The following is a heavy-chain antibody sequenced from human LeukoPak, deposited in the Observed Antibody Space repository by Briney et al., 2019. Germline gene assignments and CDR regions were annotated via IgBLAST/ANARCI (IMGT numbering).Heavy chain of an antibody. D-gene: IGHD3-10*01. CDR2: IIPIFGTA. Sequence: SVKVSCKASGGTFSSYAIGWVRQAPGQGLEWMGGIIPIFGTANYAQKFQGRVTITADESTSTAYMELSSLRSEDTAVYYCASLLNYYGSGCYYAEEDVWGKGTTVTVSS. J-gene: IGHJ6*04. V-gene: IGHV1-69*01. CDR1: GGTFSSYA. CDR3: ASLLNYYGSGCYYAEEDV.